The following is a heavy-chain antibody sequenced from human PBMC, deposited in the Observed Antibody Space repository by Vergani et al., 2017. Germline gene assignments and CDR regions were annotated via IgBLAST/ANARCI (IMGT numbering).Heavy chain of an antibody. CDR3: ARSGYCAHGVCYMTYYYYMDV. Sequence: QVQLVESGGGVVQPGTSLRLSCAASGFIFKNHGMQWVRQAPGKGLEWVALIWDDGSKKNYGDSMKGRFTISRDNSKNTLYLQINNLRAADTAVYYCARSGYCAHGVCYMTYYYYMDVWGKGTAVTVSS. J-gene: IGHJ6*03. CDR1: GFIFKNHG. D-gene: IGHD2-8*01. V-gene: IGHV3-33*01. CDR2: IWDDGSKK.